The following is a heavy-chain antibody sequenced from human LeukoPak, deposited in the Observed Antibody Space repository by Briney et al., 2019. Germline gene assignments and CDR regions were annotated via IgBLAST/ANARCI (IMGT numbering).Heavy chain of an antibody. CDR2: IDPSDSYT. V-gene: IGHV5-10-1*01. CDR1: GYSFTSYW. D-gene: IGHD1-1*01. CDR3: ARRTTGTTFSDY. J-gene: IGHJ4*02. Sequence: PGESLKISCKGSGYSFTSYWISWVRQMPGKDLEWMGRIDPSDSYTNYSPSFQGHVTISADKSISTAYLQWSSLKASDTAMYYCARRTTGTTFSDYWGQGTLVTVSS.